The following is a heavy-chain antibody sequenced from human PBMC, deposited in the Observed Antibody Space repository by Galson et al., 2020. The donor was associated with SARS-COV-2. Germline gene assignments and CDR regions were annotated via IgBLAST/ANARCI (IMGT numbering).Heavy chain of an antibody. CDR2: IIPIYGST. J-gene: IGHJ4*02. CDR3: ARERPNSSGIDY. D-gene: IGHD6-6*01. CDR1: GGSLNSYH. V-gene: IGHV1-69*06. Sequence: SVKVSCKASGGSLNSYHVSWVRQAPGQGLEWMGAIIPIYGSTNYAQNFQGRVTLTADNSTSTIYMELTSLRSQDTAVYYCARERPNSSGIDYWGQGTLVNVSS.